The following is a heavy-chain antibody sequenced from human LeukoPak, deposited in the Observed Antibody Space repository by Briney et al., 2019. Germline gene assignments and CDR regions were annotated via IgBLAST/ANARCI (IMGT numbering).Heavy chain of an antibody. CDR2: IKEDESAR. Sequence: GGSLRLSCAASGFTFSTYWMAWVRQAPGKGLEWVANIKEDESARHQADSVKGRFTISRDNTQNSVYLQMTSLRGEDTAVYYCARDVVGSLDYWGRGTLVTVSS. J-gene: IGHJ4*02. CDR3: ARDVVGSLDY. CDR1: GFTFSTYW. D-gene: IGHD1-26*01. V-gene: IGHV3-7*01.